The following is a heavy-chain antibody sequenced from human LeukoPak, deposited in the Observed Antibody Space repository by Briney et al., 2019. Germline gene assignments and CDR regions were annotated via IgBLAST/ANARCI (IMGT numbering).Heavy chain of an antibody. Sequence: PGGSLRLSCAASGFIFTNYFMSWVRQAPGKGLEWISYISSSSTIIHYADSVKGRFTISRDDAKNSLYLQMNSLRAEDTAIYYCAKVPRQHDNWFDPWGQGTLVTVSS. V-gene: IGHV3-48*01. J-gene: IGHJ5*02. CDR1: GFIFTNYF. D-gene: IGHD3-9*01. CDR3: AKVPRQHDNWFDP. CDR2: ISSSSTII.